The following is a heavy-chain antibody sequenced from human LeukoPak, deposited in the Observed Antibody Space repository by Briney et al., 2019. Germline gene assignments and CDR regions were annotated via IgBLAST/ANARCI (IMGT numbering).Heavy chain of an antibody. CDR1: GFTFSNYA. Sequence: PGGSLRLSCAASGFTFSNYAMSWVRQAPGKGLEWVSAISASGGSTYYADFVKGRFTISRDNVKKSLFLQMNSLRAEDTAVYYCARSGMAVAATPWDWGQGTLVTVSS. CDR2: ISASGGST. V-gene: IGHV3-23*01. D-gene: IGHD6-19*01. CDR3: ARSGMAVAATPWD. J-gene: IGHJ1*01.